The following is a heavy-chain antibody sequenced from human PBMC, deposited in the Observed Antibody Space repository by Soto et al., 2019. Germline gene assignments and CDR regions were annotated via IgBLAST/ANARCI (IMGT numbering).Heavy chain of an antibody. J-gene: IGHJ5*02. CDR1: GGSISSDGYS. CDR3: ARGEAYCSGGTCYYRFDP. CDR2: IYHGGDA. V-gene: IGHV4-30-2*01. D-gene: IGHD2-15*01. Sequence: QLQLQESGSGLVKPPQTLSLTCAVSGGSISSDGYSWSWIRQPPGKGLEWIGYIYHGGDAYYNPSLKSRVTKSVDRSKNQFSLNLSSVTAADTAMYYCARGEAYCSGGTCYYRFDPWGQGTLVTVSS.